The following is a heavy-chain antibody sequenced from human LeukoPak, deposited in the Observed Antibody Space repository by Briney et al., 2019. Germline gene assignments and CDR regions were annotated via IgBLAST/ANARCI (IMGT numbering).Heavy chain of an antibody. CDR2: IYYSGST. V-gene: IGHV4-31*03. J-gene: IGHJ5*02. CDR1: GGSISSGGSY. CDR3: ARDPTAAGKGAWFDP. Sequence: SSETLSLTCTVSGGSISSGGSYWSWIRQHPGKGLEWFGYIYYSGSTYYNPSLTSRVTISVDTSKNQFSLKLSSVAAADTAVYYCARDPTAAGKGAWFDPWGQGTLVTVSS. D-gene: IGHD6-13*01.